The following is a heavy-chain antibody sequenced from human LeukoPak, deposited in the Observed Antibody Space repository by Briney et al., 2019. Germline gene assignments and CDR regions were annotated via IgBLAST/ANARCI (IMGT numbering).Heavy chain of an antibody. Sequence: GGSLRLSCAASGFSFSNYDMNWVRQAPGRGLEWISGITGGGVATYYADSVKGRFTIPRDNSKNTLCLQMNSLRAEDTATYYCARGSVVNASDIWGQGTMVTVS. V-gene: IGHV3-23*01. CDR3: ARGSVVNASDI. CDR1: GFSFSNYD. J-gene: IGHJ3*02. D-gene: IGHD3-3*01. CDR2: ITGGGVAT.